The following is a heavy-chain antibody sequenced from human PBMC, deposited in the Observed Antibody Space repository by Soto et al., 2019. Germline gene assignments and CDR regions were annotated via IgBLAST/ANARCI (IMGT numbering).Heavy chain of an antibody. CDR3: AKDRLAGNFDY. CDR1: GGSISSGDYY. V-gene: IGHV4-30-4*01. CDR2: IYYSGST. J-gene: IGHJ4*02. Sequence: SETLSLTCTVSGGSISSGDYYWSWIRQPPGKGLEWIGYIYYSGSTYYNPSLKSRVTISVDTSKNQFSLKLSSVTAADTAVYSCAKDRLAGNFDYWGQGTQVTVPS.